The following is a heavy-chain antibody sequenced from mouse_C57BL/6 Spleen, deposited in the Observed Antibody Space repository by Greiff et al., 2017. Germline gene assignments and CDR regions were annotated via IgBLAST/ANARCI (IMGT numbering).Heavy chain of an antibody. J-gene: IGHJ2*01. V-gene: IGHV1-69*01. CDR1: GYTFTSYW. D-gene: IGHD2-1*01. Sequence: QVQLQQPGAELVMPGASVKLSCKASGYTFTSYWMHWVKQRPGQGLEWIGEIDPSDSYTNYNQKLKGKSTWTVDKSSSTAYMQRSSLTSEDSAVYYCTRGGYGNYFDYWGQGTTLTVSS. CDR3: TRGGYGNYFDY. CDR2: IDPSDSYT.